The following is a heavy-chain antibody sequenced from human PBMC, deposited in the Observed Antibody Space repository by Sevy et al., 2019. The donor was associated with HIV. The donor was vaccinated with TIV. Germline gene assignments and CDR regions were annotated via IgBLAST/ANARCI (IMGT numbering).Heavy chain of an antibody. CDR3: GTGGGNGWDYFDY. J-gene: IGHJ4*02. CDR1: GGTFSTYG. CDR2: IIPILGTV. D-gene: IGHD6-19*01. V-gene: IGHV1-69*13. Sequence: ASVKVSCKASGGTFSTYGISWVRQAPGQGPEWMGGIIPILGTVNYAQKFQGRVTINADEFTMTAYMELSSLRSEDTAVYYCGTGGGNGWDYFDYWGQETLVTVSS.